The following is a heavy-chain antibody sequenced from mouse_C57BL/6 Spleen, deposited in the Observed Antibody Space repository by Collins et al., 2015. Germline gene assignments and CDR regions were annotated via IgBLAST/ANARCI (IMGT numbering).Heavy chain of an antibody. CDR3: ARNYGNYLAWFAY. CDR2: INTYSGVP. CDR1: GYTFTTYG. Sequence: QIQLVQSGPELKKPGETVKISCKASGYTFTTYGMSWVKQAPGKGLKWMGWINTYSGVPTYADDFKGRFAFSLETSASTAYLQINNLKNEDTATYFCARNYGNYLAWFAYWGQGTLVTVSA. J-gene: IGHJ3*01. D-gene: IGHD2-1*01. V-gene: IGHV9-3*01.